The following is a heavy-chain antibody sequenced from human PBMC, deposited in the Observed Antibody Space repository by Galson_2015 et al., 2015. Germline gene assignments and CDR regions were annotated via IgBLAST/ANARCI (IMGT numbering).Heavy chain of an antibody. Sequence: SVKVSCKASGYNFSSYGIGWVRQAPGQGLEWMGWISAYDGKTNYAQKFQGRVAQKFQGRVTMTTDTSTSTAYMELRSLRSDDTAVYYCARGPSQSSCGGDCYFDYSGQGTLVAVSS. CDR1: GYNFSSYG. V-gene: IGHV1-18*01. CDR3: ARGPSQSSCGGDCYFDY. D-gene: IGHD2-21*01. J-gene: IGHJ4*02. CDR2: ISAYDGKT.